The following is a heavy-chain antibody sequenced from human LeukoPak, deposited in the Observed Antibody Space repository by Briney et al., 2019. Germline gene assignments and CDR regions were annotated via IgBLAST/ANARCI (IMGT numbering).Heavy chain of an antibody. Sequence: SETLSLTCTVSGGSISSSSYYWGWIRQPPGKGLEWIGSIYYSGSTYYNPSLKSRVTISVDTSKNQFSLKLSSVTAADTAVYYCATISGYDRGYYWGQGTLVTVSS. D-gene: IGHD5-12*01. CDR1: GGSISSSSYY. J-gene: IGHJ4*02. CDR3: ATISGYDRGYY. CDR2: IYYSGST. V-gene: IGHV4-39*01.